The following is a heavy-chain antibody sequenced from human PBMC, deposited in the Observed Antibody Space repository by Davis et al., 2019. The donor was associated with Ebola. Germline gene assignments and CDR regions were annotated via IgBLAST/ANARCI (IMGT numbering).Heavy chain of an antibody. CDR2: ISGSGGST. CDR3: AKVEVSERFGPLGN. J-gene: IGHJ4*02. V-gene: IGHV3-23*01. D-gene: IGHD1-1*01. CDR1: GFTFSSYA. Sequence: PGGSLRLSCAASGFTFSSYAMSWVRQAPGKGLEWVSTISGSGGSTYYADSVKGRFTISRDNSKNTLYLQMSSLRGEDTAIYYCAKVEVSERFGPLGNWGRGTLVTVSS.